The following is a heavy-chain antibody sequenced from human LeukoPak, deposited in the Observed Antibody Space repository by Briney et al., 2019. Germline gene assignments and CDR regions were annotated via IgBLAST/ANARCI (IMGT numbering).Heavy chain of an antibody. D-gene: IGHD5-12*01. CDR1: GFTFSSYS. J-gene: IGHJ4*02. CDR3: ARTYSGYDYFDY. CDR2: ISGSGGST. Sequence: GGSLRLSCAASGFTFSSYSMNWVRQAPGKGLEWVSAISGSGGSTYYADSVKGRFTISRDNSKNTLYLQMNSLRAEDTAVYYCARTYSGYDYFDYWGQGTLVTVSS. V-gene: IGHV3-23*01.